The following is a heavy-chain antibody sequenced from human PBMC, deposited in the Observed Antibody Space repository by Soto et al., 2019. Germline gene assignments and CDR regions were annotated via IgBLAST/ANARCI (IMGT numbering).Heavy chain of an antibody. CDR3: VRDEAPNGVCPSDY. J-gene: IGHJ4*02. Sequence: GGSLRLSCAASGFTFSSYAMHWVRQAPGKGLEWVAVISYDGSNKYYADSVKGRFTISRDNSKNTLYLQMNSLRAEDTAVYYCVRDEAPNGVCPSDYWGQGTLVTVSS. CDR2: ISYDGSNK. V-gene: IGHV3-30-3*01. CDR1: GFTFSSYA. D-gene: IGHD2-8*01.